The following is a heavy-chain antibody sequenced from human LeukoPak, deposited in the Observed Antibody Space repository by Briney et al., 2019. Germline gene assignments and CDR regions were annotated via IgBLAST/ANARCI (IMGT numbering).Heavy chain of an antibody. J-gene: IGHJ4*02. CDR3: ARDSLGSYSSPDN. CDR2: ISAYTGNT. CDR1: GYTFTSYG. Sequence: ASVKVSCKTSGYTFTSYGITWVRQAPGQGLEWKGWISAYTGNTNYAQKVQGRVTMTTDTSTSTAYMEVRSLRSDDTAVYYCARDSLGSYSSPDNWGQGTLVTVSS. V-gene: IGHV1-18*01. D-gene: IGHD1-26*01.